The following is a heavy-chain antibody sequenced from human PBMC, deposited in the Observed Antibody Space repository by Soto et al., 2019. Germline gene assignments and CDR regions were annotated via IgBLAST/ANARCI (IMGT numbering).Heavy chain of an antibody. CDR2: TYYRSKWYN. CDR1: GDSFSSNGVA. D-gene: IGHD1-7*01. J-gene: IGHJ3*01. V-gene: IGHV6-1*01. CDR3: ARWKYYGFDV. Sequence: PSQTLSLTCAISGDSFSSNGVAWNWIRQSPSRGLEWLGRTYYRSKWYNDYAVSVKSRITVNPDTSKNQFSLQLSSVTPEDTAVYYCARWKYYGFDVWGQGTMVTVSS.